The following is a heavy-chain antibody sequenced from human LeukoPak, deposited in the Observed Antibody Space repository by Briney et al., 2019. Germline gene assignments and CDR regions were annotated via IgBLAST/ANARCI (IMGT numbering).Heavy chain of an antibody. CDR2: ISGSGGST. V-gene: IGHV3-23*01. CDR1: GFTFSSYA. D-gene: IGHD4-17*01. Sequence: HPGGSLRLSCAASGFTFSSYAMSWVRQAPGKGLEWVSAISGSGGSTYYADSVKGRFTISRDNSKNTLYLQMNSLKTEDTAVYYCITDPAGVTTVTSPNYYFDYWGQGTLVTVSS. CDR3: ITDPAGVTTVTSPNYYFDY. J-gene: IGHJ4*02.